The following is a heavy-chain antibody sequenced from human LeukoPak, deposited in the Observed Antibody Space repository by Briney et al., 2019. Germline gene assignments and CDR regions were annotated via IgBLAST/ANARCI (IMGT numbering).Heavy chain of an antibody. V-gene: IGHV4-59*01. Sequence: SETLSLTCAVYGGSFSGYYWSWIRQPPGKGLEWIGYIYYSGSTNYNPSLKSRVTISVDTSKNQFSLKLSSVTAADTAVYYCAREGSEWLAYNWFDPWGQGTLVTVPS. D-gene: IGHD6-19*01. J-gene: IGHJ5*02. CDR2: IYYSGST. CDR3: AREGSEWLAYNWFDP. CDR1: GGSFSGYY.